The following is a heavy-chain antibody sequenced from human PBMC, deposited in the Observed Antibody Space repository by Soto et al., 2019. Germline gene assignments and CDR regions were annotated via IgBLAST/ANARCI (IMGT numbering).Heavy chain of an antibody. CDR3: VRTARQGAVAPHWFDR. V-gene: IGHV4-34*01. CDR2: VYYTGST. CDR1: GGSFSGYY. J-gene: IGHJ5*02. Sequence: SETLSLTCAVYGGSFSGYYWSWIRQPPGKGLEWIGYVYYTGSTYYNPSLMSRLTISVDTSKNQFSLKLTSVTAAETAVYYCVRTARQGAVAPHWFDRWGQGTQVTVSS. D-gene: IGHD2-21*02.